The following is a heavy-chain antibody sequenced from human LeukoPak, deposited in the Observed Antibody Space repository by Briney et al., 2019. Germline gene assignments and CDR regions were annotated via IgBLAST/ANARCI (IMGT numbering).Heavy chain of an antibody. J-gene: IGHJ4*02. Sequence: GGSLRLSCSASGFIFSSYAIHWVRQAPGKGLEYVSGISSNGGSTYYADSGKGRFTISRDNSKNTLYLQMSSLRAEDTAVYYCVKGYCSSTSCYAFDYWGQGTLVTVSS. CDR2: ISSNGGST. V-gene: IGHV3-64D*09. CDR1: GFIFSSYA. CDR3: VKGYCSSTSCYAFDY. D-gene: IGHD2-2*01.